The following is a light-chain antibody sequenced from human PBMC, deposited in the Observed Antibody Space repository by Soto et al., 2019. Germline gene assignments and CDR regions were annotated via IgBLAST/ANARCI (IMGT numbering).Light chain of an antibody. CDR3: HQYGSLYT. CDR1: QSVSSNY. J-gene: IGKJ2*01. Sequence: EIVLTQSPGTLSLSPGERATLSCRASQSVSSNYLAWYQQKPGQAPRLLIYGASSRATGIPDRFSGSGSGTDFTLTISRLEPEDSAVYYCHQYGSLYTFGQGTKVEIK. V-gene: IGKV3-20*01. CDR2: GAS.